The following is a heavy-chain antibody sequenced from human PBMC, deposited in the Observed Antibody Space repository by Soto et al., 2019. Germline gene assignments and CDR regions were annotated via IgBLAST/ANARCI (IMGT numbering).Heavy chain of an antibody. V-gene: IGHV4-39*01. CDR2: IYYSGST. Sequence: SETLSLTCTVSVGSISSSSYYWGWIRQPPGKGLEWIGSIYYSGSTYYNPSLKSRVTISVDTSKNQFSLKLSSVTAADTAVYYCARLILRWYHHSYFDYWGQGTLVTVSS. D-gene: IGHD2-15*01. CDR1: VGSISSSSYY. J-gene: IGHJ4*02. CDR3: ARLILRWYHHSYFDY.